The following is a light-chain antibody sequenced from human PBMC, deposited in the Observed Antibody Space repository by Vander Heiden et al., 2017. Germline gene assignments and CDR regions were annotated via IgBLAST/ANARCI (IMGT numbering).Light chain of an antibody. J-gene: IGKJ2*01. CDR3: QQDNDWPFT. V-gene: IGKV3D-15*01. CDR2: GVS. Sequence: EIVMTQSPATLSVSPGERATLSCRTSQSVSGNLAWYQQKPGQAPRLLIYGVSTRATGIPARFIGSGSGTEFSLTISSLQSEDFAVYYCQQDNDWPFTFGQGTKLEIK. CDR1: QSVSGN.